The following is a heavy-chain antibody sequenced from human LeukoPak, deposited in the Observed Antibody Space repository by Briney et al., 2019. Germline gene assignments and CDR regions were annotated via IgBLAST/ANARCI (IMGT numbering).Heavy chain of an antibody. CDR1: GYSISSGYY. Sequence: KPSETLSLTCAVSGYSISSGYYWGWIRQPPGKGLEWIGSICHSGSTFYNPSLKSRVTISVDTSKNQFSLKLTSVTAADTAVYYCARLMSTIDSWGQGTLVTVSS. V-gene: IGHV4-38-2*01. D-gene: IGHD5-24*01. J-gene: IGHJ4*02. CDR2: ICHSGST. CDR3: ARLMSTIDS.